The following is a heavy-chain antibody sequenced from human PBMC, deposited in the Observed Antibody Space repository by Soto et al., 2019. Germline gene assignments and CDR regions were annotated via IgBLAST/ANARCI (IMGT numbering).Heavy chain of an antibody. J-gene: IGHJ4*02. CDR1: GLSFSSYA. D-gene: IGHD3-10*01. CDR2: FRGSGSST. Sequence: PWGSLRLSCAASGLSFSSYAMSWVRQDPGKGLDWVSAFRGSGSSTYYVNSVKGRFAISRDNSKNTLYLQMNSLRAEDTAVYYCATHMRSGSYPDYRGQGPLGTVAS. V-gene: IGHV3-23*01. CDR3: ATHMRSGSYPDY.